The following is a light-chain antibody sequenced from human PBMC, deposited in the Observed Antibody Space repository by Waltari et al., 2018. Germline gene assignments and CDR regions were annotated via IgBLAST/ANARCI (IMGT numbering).Light chain of an antibody. Sequence: DIQMTQSPSSLSASVGDRVTLTCRASQSISNYLHWYQQQPGKAPKLLIYAASSLQSGVTSRFGGSGSGKDFTLTIMSLQPEDSATYYCQQSYKTPYTFGQGTKLEIK. J-gene: IGKJ2*01. CDR1: QSISNY. CDR2: AAS. CDR3: QQSYKTPYT. V-gene: IGKV1-39*01.